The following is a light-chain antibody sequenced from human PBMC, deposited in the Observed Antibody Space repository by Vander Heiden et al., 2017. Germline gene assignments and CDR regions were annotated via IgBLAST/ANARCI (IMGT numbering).Light chain of an antibody. V-gene: IGLV1-44*01. CDR3: AAWDAGLNGYV. CDR2: GDN. J-gene: IGLJ1*01. Sequence: QSVLTPPPSVSGTPGQRVSISCSGSRSNIGAYAVNWYQQLPGTAPKLLIHGDNQRPSGVPDRFSGSKSGTSASLAISGLQSEDEADYYCAAWDAGLNGYVFGTGTKVTVL. CDR1: RSNIGAYA.